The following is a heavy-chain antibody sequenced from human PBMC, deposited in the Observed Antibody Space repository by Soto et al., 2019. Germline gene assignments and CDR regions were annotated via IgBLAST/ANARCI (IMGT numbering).Heavy chain of an antibody. V-gene: IGHV1-2*02. J-gene: IGHJ6*02. D-gene: IGHD2-15*01. CDR2: INPNSGGT. Sequence: ASVKVSCKASGYTFTGYYMHWVRQAPGQGLEWMGWINPNSGGTNYAQKFQGRVTMTRDTSISTDHMERSRMRSDDTAVYYCAREGYCSGGSCYSEGDYYYYGMDVWGQGTTVTVSS. CDR1: GYTFTGYY. CDR3: AREGYCSGGSCYSEGDYYYYGMDV.